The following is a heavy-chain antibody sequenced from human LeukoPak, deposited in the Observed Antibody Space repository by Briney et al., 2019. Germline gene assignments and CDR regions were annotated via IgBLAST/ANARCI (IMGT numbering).Heavy chain of an antibody. CDR1: GFTFSSYS. V-gene: IGHV3-21*01. CDR3: ARDLHYYDSSGYYGFDY. J-gene: IGHJ4*02. Sequence: GGSLRLSCVASGFTFSSYSMKWVRQAPGKGLEWVSSISSSSSYIDYADSVKGRFTISRDNAKNSLYLQMNSLRAEDTAVYYCARDLHYYDSSGYYGFDYWGQGTLVTVSS. CDR2: ISSSSSYI. D-gene: IGHD3-22*01.